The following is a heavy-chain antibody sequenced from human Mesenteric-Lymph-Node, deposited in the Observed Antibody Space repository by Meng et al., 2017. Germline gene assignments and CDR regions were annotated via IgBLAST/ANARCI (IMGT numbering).Heavy chain of an antibody. D-gene: IGHD3-22*01. CDR2: INPSGGST. J-gene: IGHJ1*01. CDR1: GYTFTSYY. Sequence: ASVKVSCKASGYTFTSYYMHWLRQAPGQGLEWMGIINPSGGSTSYAQKFQGRVTMTRDTSTSTVYMELSSLRSEDTAVYYCARGPVYYYDSSGYFQVDAEYFQHWGQGTLVTVSS. CDR3: ARGPVYYYDSSGYFQVDAEYFQH. V-gene: IGHV1-46*01.